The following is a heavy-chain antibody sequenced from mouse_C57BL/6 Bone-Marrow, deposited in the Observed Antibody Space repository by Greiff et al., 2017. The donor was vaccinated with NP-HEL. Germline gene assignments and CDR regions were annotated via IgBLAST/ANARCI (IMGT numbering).Heavy chain of an antibody. J-gene: IGHJ3*01. V-gene: IGHV1-52*01. CDR3: ARAPYYSNYASWFAY. CDR1: GYTFTSYW. Sequence: QVQLQQPGAELVRPGSSVKLSCKASGYTFTSYWMHWVKQRPIQGLEWIGNIDPSDSETHYNQKFKDKATLTVYKSSSTAYMQLSSLTSEDSAVYYCARAPYYSNYASWFAYWGQGTLVTVSA. D-gene: IGHD2-5*01. CDR2: IDPSDSET.